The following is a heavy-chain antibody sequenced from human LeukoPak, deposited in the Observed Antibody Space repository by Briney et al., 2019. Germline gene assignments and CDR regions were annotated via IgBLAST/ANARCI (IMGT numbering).Heavy chain of an antibody. CDR3: ARLSETSAFQH. D-gene: IGHD1/OR15-1a*01. Sequence: ASVKVSCKTSGYSENFYGITWVRQAPGQGLEWMGWINPNSGGTNYAQKFQGRVTMTRDTSISTAYMNLSRLRSDDTAVYYCARLSETSAFQHWGQGTLVTVSS. CDR2: INPNSGGT. CDR1: GYSENFYG. J-gene: IGHJ1*01. V-gene: IGHV1-2*02.